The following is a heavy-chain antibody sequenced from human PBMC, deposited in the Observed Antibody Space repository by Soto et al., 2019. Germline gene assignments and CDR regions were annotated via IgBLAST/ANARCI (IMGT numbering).Heavy chain of an antibody. CDR3: AKRRIRAGGDYYYYYGMDV. J-gene: IGHJ6*02. CDR1: GFTFSSYA. V-gene: IGHV3-23*01. CDR2: ISGSGGST. Sequence: PGGSLRLSCAASGFTFSSYAMSWVRQAPGKGLEWVSAISGSGGSTYYADSVKGRFTISRDNSKNTLYLQMNSLRAEDTAVYYCAKRRIRAGGDYYYYYGMDVWGQGTTVTVSS. D-gene: IGHD6-13*01.